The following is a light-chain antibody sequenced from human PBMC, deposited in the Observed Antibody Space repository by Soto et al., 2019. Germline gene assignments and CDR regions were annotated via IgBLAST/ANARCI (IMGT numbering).Light chain of an antibody. CDR3: QHYKSYPWT. Sequence: DIQMTQSPSTLSASVGDRVTITCRASQSISDWLAWYQQKPGKAPKLLIFDASSLERGVPSRFTGSGSGTEFTLTISSLQPDDFATYSCQHYKSYPWTFGQGTKVEIK. V-gene: IGKV1-5*01. CDR1: QSISDW. J-gene: IGKJ1*01. CDR2: DAS.